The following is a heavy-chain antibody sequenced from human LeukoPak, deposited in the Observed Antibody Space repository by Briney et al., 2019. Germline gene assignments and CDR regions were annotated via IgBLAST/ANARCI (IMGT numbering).Heavy chain of an antibody. D-gene: IGHD4-17*01. V-gene: IGHV3-23*01. Sequence: PGGSLRLSCAASGFTFSSYAMSWVRQAPGKGLEWVSAIRGSGGSTYYADSVKGRFTISRDNSKNTLYLQMNSLRAEDTAVYYCAKDPRRYGDPCPEAYWGQGTLVTVSS. J-gene: IGHJ4*02. CDR3: AKDPRRYGDPCPEAY. CDR2: IRGSGGST. CDR1: GFTFSSYA.